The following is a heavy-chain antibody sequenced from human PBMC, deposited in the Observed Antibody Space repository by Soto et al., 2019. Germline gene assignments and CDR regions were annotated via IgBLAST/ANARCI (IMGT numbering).Heavy chain of an antibody. CDR2: IYWDDNK. D-gene: IGHD3-16*01. J-gene: IGHJ6*02. CDR1: GFSLSTSGLS. Sequence: QISLKESGPTLVNPTQTLTLTCSFSGFSLSTSGLSVGWIRQPPGKALEWLAIIYWDDNKRYSPSLKSRLTTTTNSTKIQVVFTMSSMGPVDTATYYCTHVAFWGINYLPPRGMDVWGQGSTVTVSS. CDR3: THVAFWGINYLPPRGMDV. V-gene: IGHV2-5*02.